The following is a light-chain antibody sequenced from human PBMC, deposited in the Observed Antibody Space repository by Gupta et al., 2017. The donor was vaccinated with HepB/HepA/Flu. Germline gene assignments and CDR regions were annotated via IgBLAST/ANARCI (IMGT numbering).Light chain of an antibody. CDR3: MQSKNLPLT. V-gene: IGKV2D-29*01. J-gene: IGKJ4*01. Sequence: DLVMTQTPTPLSVTRGQAASISCKSSQSLIHSDLKTYLYWYLQKPGQPPQLLIYELSNRFSGVPDRFSGSGSGTYFTLKISRVEADDVGVYYCMQSKNLPLTFGGGTKVEIK. CDR1: QSLIHSDLKTY. CDR2: ELS.